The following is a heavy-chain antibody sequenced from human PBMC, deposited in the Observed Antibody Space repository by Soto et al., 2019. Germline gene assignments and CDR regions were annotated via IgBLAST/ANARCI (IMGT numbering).Heavy chain of an antibody. D-gene: IGHD5-12*01. CDR2: ISYHGNNK. CDR3: AKGSGGDSGYDLFADY. V-gene: IGHV3-30*18. CDR1: GFSFSSYG. J-gene: IGHJ4*02. Sequence: GGSLRLSCAASGFSFSSYGMHWARQAPGKGLEWVAVISYHGNNKYYADSVKGRFTISRDTSKNTLYLEMNSLRAEDTAVYYCAKGSGGDSGYDLFADYWGQGTLVTVSS.